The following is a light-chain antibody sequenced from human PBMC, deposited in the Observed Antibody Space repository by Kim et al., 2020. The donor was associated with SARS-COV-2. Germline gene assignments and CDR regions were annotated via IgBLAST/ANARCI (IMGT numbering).Light chain of an antibody. V-gene: IGLV1-51*01. CDR3: GTWDSSLSAGV. Sequence: QAVVTQPPSVSAAPGQKVTISCSGSSSNIGNNYVSWYQQLPGTAPKLLIYDNNKRPSGIPDRFSGSKSGTSATLGITGLQTGDEADYYCGTWDSSLSAGVFRGGTQVTGL. J-gene: IGLJ2*01. CDR2: DNN. CDR1: SSNIGNNY.